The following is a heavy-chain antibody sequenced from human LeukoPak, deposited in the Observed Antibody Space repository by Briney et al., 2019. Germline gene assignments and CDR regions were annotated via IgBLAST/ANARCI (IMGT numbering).Heavy chain of an antibody. CDR1: GGSFSGYY. D-gene: IGHD3-16*01. Sequence: SETLSLTCAVYGGSFSGYYWSWIRQPPGKGLEWIGEINHSGSTNYNPSLKSRVTISVDTSKNQFSLKLSSVTAADTAVYYCARVVATITFGGVSYDWFDPWGQGTLVTVSS. J-gene: IGHJ5*02. CDR3: ARVVATITFGGVSYDWFDP. CDR2: INHSGST. V-gene: IGHV4-34*01.